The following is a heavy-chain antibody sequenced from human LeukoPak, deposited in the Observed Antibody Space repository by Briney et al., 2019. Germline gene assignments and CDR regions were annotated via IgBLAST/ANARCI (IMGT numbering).Heavy chain of an antibody. V-gene: IGHV3-23*01. CDR3: AKRGRYYFDQ. CDR2: ITASGGT. CDR1: GFTFSSYA. J-gene: IGHJ4*02. Sequence: PGGSLRLSCAASGFTFSSYAMSWVRQAPGKGLEWVSTITASGGTYYADSLKGRFTISRDTSKNTLYPQINSLRAEDTAVYYCAKRGRYYFDQWGQGTLVTVSS.